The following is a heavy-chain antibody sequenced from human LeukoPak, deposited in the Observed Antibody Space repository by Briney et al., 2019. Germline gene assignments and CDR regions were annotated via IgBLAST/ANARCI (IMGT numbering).Heavy chain of an antibody. CDR3: ARNAGYCSSTSCYAGFDY. D-gene: IGHD2-2*01. CDR2: IYHSGST. CDR1: GGSISSGGYS. V-gene: IGHV4-30-2*01. Sequence: SQTLSLTCAVSGGSISSGGYSWSWIRQPPGKGLEWIGYIYHSGSTYYNPSLKSRVTISVDRSKNQFSLKLSSVTAADTAEYYCARNAGYCSSTSCYAGFDYWGQGTLVTVSS. J-gene: IGHJ4*02.